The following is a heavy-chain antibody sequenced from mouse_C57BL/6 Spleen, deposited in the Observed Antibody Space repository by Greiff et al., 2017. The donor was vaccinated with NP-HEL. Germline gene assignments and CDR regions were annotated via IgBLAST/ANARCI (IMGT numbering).Heavy chain of an antibody. D-gene: IGHD2-4*01. CDR3: ARERGLYYDYDAWFAY. V-gene: IGHV5-4*01. CDR1: GFTFSSYA. J-gene: IGHJ3*01. Sequence: EVKLMESGGGLVKPGGSLKLSCAASGFTFSSYAMSWVRQTPEKRLEWVATISDGGSYTYYPDNVKGRFTISRDNAKNNLYLQMSHLKSEDTAMYYCARERGLYYDYDAWFAYWGQGTLVTVSA. CDR2: ISDGGSYT.